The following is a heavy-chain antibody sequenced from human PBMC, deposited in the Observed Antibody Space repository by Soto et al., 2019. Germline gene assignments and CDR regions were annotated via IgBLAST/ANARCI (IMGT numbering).Heavy chain of an antibody. CDR2: IMPIFRTP. CDR1: GGTFRNSA. V-gene: IGHV1-69*12. J-gene: IGHJ6*02. D-gene: IGHD1-1*01. CDR3: ARDNDRPQLGGNYYYILDV. Sequence: QVQLEQSGAEVKKPGSSVKVSCKASGGTFRNSAISWVRQAPGQGLEWMGGIMPIFRTPDYAHKFQGRVTITADESTSTAYMELSGLISDDTAVYYCARDNDRPQLGGNYYYILDVWGHGTTVNVSS.